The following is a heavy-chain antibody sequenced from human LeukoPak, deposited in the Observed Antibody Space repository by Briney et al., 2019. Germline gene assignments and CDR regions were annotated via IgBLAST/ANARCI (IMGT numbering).Heavy chain of an antibody. CDR3: AKSGGITIFGVVILNP. D-gene: IGHD3-3*01. CDR1: GFTFSSSA. CDR2: ISGSGGST. Sequence: GGSLILSCAASGFTFSSSAMSWVREAPGKGLEWVSAISGSGGSTYYADSVKGRFTISRDNSKNTLYLQMNSLRAEDTAVYYCAKSGGITIFGVVILNPWGQGTLATVSS. J-gene: IGHJ5*02. V-gene: IGHV3-23*01.